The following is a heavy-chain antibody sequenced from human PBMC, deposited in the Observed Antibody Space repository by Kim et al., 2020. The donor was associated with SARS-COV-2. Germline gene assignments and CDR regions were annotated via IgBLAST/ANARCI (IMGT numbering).Heavy chain of an antibody. V-gene: IGHV1-18*01. Sequence: ASVKVSCKASGYTFTSYGISWVRQAPGQGLEWMGWISAYNGNTNYAQKLQGRVTMTTDTSTSTAYMELRSLRSDDTAVYYCARDRYEYSSGWFDHDAFDIWGQGTMVTVSS. D-gene: IGHD6-19*01. CDR1: GYTFTSYG. CDR2: ISAYNGNT. J-gene: IGHJ3*02. CDR3: ARDRYEYSSGWFDHDAFDI.